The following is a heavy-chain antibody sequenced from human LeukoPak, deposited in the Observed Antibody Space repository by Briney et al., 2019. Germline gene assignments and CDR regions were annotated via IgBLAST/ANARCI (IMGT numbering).Heavy chain of an antibody. Sequence: GGSLRLSCAASGFTFDDFGMNWVRQAPGKGLEWVSSISSSSSYIYYADSVKGRFTISRDNAKNSLYLQMNSLRAEDTAVYYCATLPPYDFWSGYSNYYYYYMDGWGKGTTVIVSS. CDR2: ISSSSSYI. V-gene: IGHV3-21*01. J-gene: IGHJ6*03. D-gene: IGHD3-3*01. CDR3: ATLPPYDFWSGYSNYYYYYMDG. CDR1: GFTFDDFG.